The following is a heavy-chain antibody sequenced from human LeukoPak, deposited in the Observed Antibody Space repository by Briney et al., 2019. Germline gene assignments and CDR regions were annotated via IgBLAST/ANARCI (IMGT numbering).Heavy chain of an antibody. CDR1: GFTFSTYG. CDR2: TSGSAATT. D-gene: IGHD2-15*01. Sequence: PGGSLRLSCAASGFTFSTYGMTWVRQAPGKGLEWVSATSGSAATTFYADSMKGRFTISRDNSKNTLYLQMNSLRAEDTAVYYCAKDRLGYCSGGSCVGVSRWFDPWGQGTLVTVSS. CDR3: AKDRLGYCSGGSCVGVSRWFDP. J-gene: IGHJ5*02. V-gene: IGHV3-23*01.